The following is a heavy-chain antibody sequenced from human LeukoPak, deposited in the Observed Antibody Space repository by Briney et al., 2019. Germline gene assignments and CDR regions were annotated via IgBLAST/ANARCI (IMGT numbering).Heavy chain of an antibody. CDR2: ISSSGSAI. CDR1: GFTFSDYY. D-gene: IGHD2-15*01. J-gene: IGHJ3*01. Sequence: GGSLRLSCAASGFTFSDYYINWIRQAPGKGLEWVSSISSSGSAIFYADSVRGRFTISRDNAKNSLLLQMNSLRAEDTAVYYCARGLDVVVGPAHYDALDLWGQGTTVTVS. CDR3: ARGLDVVVGPAHYDALDL. V-gene: IGHV3-11*04.